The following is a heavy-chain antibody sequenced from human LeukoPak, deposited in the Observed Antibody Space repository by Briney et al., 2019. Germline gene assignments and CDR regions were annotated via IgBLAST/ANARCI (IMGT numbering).Heavy chain of an antibody. CDR3: ARYSYHWYAGSGPARGNYKINIGYMDV. CDR2: IYAGGAI. D-gene: IGHD1-7*01. V-gene: IGHV3-66*01. J-gene: IGHJ6*03. Sequence: GGSLRLSCAASGFTVSSEHMTWVRQAPGKGLEWVSIIYAGGAIYYADSVKGRFIISGDTSKNTAYLQMNSLKTEDTALYYCARYSYHWYAGSGPARGNYKINIGYMDVWGRGTTVTVSS. CDR1: GFTVSSEH.